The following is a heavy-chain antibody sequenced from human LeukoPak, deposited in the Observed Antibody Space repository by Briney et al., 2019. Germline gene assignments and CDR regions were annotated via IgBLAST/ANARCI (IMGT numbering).Heavy chain of an antibody. J-gene: IGHJ5*02. CDR1: GFTFGRDW. CDR2: IKFDESET. D-gene: IGHD2/OR15-2a*01. V-gene: IGHV3-7*01. Sequence: GGSLRLSCEASGFTFGRDWIGWVRQAPGKVREWVATIKFDESETYYVDSVKGRFAVARDNGQNSLFLQMSSLRVEDTALYFCEKWDFFGDYFTFDPRGQGVLVIVSS. CDR3: EKWDFFGDYFTFDP.